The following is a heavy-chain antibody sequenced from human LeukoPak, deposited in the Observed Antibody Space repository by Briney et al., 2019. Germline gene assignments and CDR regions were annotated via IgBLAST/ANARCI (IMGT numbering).Heavy chain of an antibody. Sequence: GGSLRLSCAASGFTFTTYSMNWVRQAPGKGLEWVSSITSSSASMYYADSVRGRFTISRDNAKNSLYLQMNSLRAEDTAVYYCARTYYDILTAYNPYFDYWGQGTLVTVSS. CDR3: ARTYYDILTAYNPYFDY. CDR1: GFTFTTYS. J-gene: IGHJ4*02. D-gene: IGHD3-9*01. CDR2: ITSSSASM. V-gene: IGHV3-21*01.